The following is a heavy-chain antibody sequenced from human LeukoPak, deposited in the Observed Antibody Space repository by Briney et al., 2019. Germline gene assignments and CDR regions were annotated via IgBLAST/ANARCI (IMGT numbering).Heavy chain of an antibody. V-gene: IGHV3-7*01. CDR2: IKQDGSEK. J-gene: IGHJ4*02. CDR3: ARDPPIRAYNWNRVPDY. Sequence: GGSLRLSCAASGFTFSSYRMSWVRQAPGKGLEWVANIKQDGSEKYYVDSVKGRFTISRDNAKNSLYLQMNSLRAEDTAVYYCARDPPIRAYNWNRVPDYWGQGTLVTVSS. CDR1: GFTFSSYR. D-gene: IGHD1-20*01.